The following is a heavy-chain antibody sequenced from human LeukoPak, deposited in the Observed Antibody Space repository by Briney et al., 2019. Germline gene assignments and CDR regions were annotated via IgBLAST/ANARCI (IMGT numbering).Heavy chain of an antibody. CDR2: IYHSGST. V-gene: IGHV4-38-2*02. Sequence: GSLRLSCAASGFTVSSNYMSWIRQPPGKGLEWIGSIYHSGSTYYNPSLKSRVTISVDTSKNQFSLKLSSVTAADTAVYYCARDVAQANYDSSGYPFDYWGQGTLVTVSS. CDR1: GFTVSSNY. D-gene: IGHD3-22*01. J-gene: IGHJ4*02. CDR3: ARDVAQANYDSSGYPFDY.